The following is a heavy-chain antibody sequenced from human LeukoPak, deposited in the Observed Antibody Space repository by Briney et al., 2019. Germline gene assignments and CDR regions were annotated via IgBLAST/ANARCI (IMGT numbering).Heavy chain of an antibody. CDR2: INPNSGGT. Sequence: ASVKVSCKASGYTFTGYYMHWVRQAPGQGLEWMGRINPNSGGTNYAQKFQGRVTMTRDTSISTAYMELSRLRSDGTAVYYCARGGYGDYFYYYYGMDVWGQGTTVTVSS. D-gene: IGHD4-17*01. CDR1: GYTFTGYY. J-gene: IGHJ6*02. CDR3: ARGGYGDYFYYYYGMDV. V-gene: IGHV1-2*06.